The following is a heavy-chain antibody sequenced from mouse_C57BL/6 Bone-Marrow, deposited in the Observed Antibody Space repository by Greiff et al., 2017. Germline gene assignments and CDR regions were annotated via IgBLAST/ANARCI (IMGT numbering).Heavy chain of an antibody. CDR3: ARNSCYGFDY. V-gene: IGHV2-2*01. J-gene: IGHJ2*01. CDR1: GFSLTSYG. CDR2: IWSGGST. D-gene: IGHD2-12*01. Sequence: VKLQESGPGLVQPSQSLSITCTVSGFSLTSYGVHWVRQSPGKGLEWLGVIWSGGSTDYNAAFISRLGISKDNSKSQVFFKMNRLQADDTAIYYCARNSCYGFDYWGQGTTLTVSS.